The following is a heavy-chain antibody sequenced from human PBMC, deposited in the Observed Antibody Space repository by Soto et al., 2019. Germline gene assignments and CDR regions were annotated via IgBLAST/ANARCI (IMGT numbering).Heavy chain of an antibody. V-gene: IGHV3-11*01. D-gene: IGHD2-21*02. CDR3: ARAPSYCGGDCYLSDDAFDI. CDR1: GFTFSDYY. J-gene: IGHJ3*02. CDR2: ISSSGSTI. Sequence: QVQLVESGGGLVKPGGSLRLSCAASGFTFSDYYMSWIRQAPGKGLEWVSYISSSGSTIYYADSVKGRFTISRDNAKNSLYLQMNSLRAEDTAVYYCARAPSYCGGDCYLSDDAFDIWGQGTMVTVSS.